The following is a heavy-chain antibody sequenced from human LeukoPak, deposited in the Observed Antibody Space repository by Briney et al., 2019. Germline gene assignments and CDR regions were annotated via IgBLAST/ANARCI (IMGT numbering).Heavy chain of an antibody. J-gene: IGHJ4*02. CDR2: FIGRSTYI. Sequence: GGPLRLSCAASGFPSSNNAMAWVPKAPGKGLDWSSSFIGRSTYIYYADSVKGRFIISRDIAKNSLYLQMNSLRAEDTAVYYCARERDCSSNSCVAYSFDYWSQGTLVTVSA. CDR3: ARERDCSSNSCVAYSFDY. D-gene: IGHD2-2*01. V-gene: IGHV3-21*01. CDR1: GFPSSNNA.